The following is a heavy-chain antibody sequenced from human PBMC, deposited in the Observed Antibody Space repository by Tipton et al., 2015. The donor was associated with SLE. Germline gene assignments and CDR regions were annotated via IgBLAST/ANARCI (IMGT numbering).Heavy chain of an antibody. V-gene: IGHV4-39*07. CDR3: AGSDTPFDY. J-gene: IGHJ4*02. D-gene: IGHD2-15*01. CDR1: GGSISSSSYY. CDR2: VYK. Sequence: TLSLTCTVSGGSISSSSYYWGWIRQPPGKGLEWIGNVYKNYNPSLESRVTISVDTSRNLFSLNLSSVTAADTAVYYCAGSDTPFDYWGQGTLVTVSS.